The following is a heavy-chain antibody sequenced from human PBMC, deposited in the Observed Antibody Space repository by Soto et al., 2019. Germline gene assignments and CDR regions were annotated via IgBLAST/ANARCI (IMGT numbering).Heavy chain of an antibody. D-gene: IGHD7-27*01. Sequence: EVQLVESGGGLVQPGRSLRLSCVASGFTFDDYAMHWVRQAPGKGLEWVSGITWSGGTRDYADSVKGRFTISRDNAKNSVYLQMDSLRVEDTALYYCIRGRQVWVQLWGRGTLVTVSS. V-gene: IGHV3-9*01. J-gene: IGHJ1*01. CDR3: IRGRQVWVQL. CDR1: GFTFDDYA. CDR2: ITWSGGTR.